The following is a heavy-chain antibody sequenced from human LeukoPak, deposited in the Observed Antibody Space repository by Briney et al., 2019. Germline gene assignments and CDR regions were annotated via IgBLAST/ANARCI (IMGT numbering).Heavy chain of an antibody. D-gene: IGHD3-10*01. Sequence: GSLRLSCAASGFSFSNFGMHWVRQAPGKGLEWVAVISHDGSLKYYLDSVKGRFTISRDNSKNTLYLQMDSLRVEDTAVYYCAKKNSYGSGAGDPLDVWGHGTLVTVSS. CDR3: AKKNSYGSGAGDPLDV. J-gene: IGHJ3*01. V-gene: IGHV3-30*18. CDR1: GFSFSNFG. CDR2: ISHDGSLK.